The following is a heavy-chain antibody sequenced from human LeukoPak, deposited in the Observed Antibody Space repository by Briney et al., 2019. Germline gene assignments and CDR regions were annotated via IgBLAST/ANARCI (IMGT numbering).Heavy chain of an antibody. CDR1: GYTFTSYY. CDR2: INPSGGST. CDR3: ARAGTEDCSNTSCYTGSPLYYFDY. D-gene: IGHD2-2*02. J-gene: IGHJ4*02. V-gene: IGHV1-46*03. Sequence: ASVKVSCKASGYTFTSYYMHWVRQAPGQGLEWMGIINPSGGSTSYAQKFQGRVTMTGDTSTSTVYMELSSLRSEDTAVYYCARAGTEDCSNTSCYTGSPLYYFDYWGQGTLVTVSS.